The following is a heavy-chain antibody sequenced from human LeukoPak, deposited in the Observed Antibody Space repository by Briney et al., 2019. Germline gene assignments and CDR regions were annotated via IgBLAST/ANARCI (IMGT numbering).Heavy chain of an antibody. CDR2: ISSNGGST. J-gene: IGHJ4*02. CDR1: GFTFSSDA. V-gene: IGHV3-64*01. CDR3: ARRSSGWYYDY. D-gene: IGHD6-19*01. Sequence: PGGSLRLSCAASGFTFSSDAMHWVRQAPGKGLEYVSAISSNGGSTYYANSVKGRFTIPRDNSKNTLYLQMGSLRAEDMAVYYCARRSSGWYYDYWGQGTLVTVSS.